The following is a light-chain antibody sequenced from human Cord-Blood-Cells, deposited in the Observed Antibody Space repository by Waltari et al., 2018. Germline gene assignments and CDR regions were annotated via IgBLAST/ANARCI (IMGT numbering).Light chain of an antibody. Sequence: DIQMTQSPSPLSASVGDRFTITCRASQSISSWLAWYQQKPGKAPKLLIYDASSLESGVPSRFSGSGSGTEFTLTISSLQPDDFATYYYQQYNSYSGTFGQGTKVEIK. J-gene: IGKJ1*01. CDR2: DAS. V-gene: IGKV1-5*01. CDR1: QSISSW. CDR3: QQYNSYSGT.